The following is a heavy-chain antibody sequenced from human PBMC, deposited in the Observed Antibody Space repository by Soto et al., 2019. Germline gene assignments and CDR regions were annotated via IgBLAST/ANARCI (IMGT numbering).Heavy chain of an antibody. CDR3: AAALNTIFGVLSDY. V-gene: IGHV1-58*01. J-gene: IGHJ4*02. CDR1: GFTFTSSA. Sequence: GASVKVSCKASGFTFTSSAVQWVRQARGQRLEWIGWIVVGSGNTNYAQKFQERVTITRDMSTSTAYMELSSLRSEDTAVYYCAAALNTIFGVLSDYWGQGTLVTVSS. D-gene: IGHD3-3*01. CDR2: IVVGSGNT.